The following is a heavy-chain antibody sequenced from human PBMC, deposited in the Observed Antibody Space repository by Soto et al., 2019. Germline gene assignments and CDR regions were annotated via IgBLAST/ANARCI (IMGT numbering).Heavy chain of an antibody. CDR2: ISASGGST. D-gene: IGHD3-9*01. J-gene: IGHJ4*02. V-gene: IGHV3-23*01. CDR3: AKFPFYDILTGYFFDY. Sequence: EVQLLESGGGLVQPGGSLRLSCAASGFTFSSYAMSWVRQAPGKGLEWVSAISASGGSTYYADSVKGRFTISRDNSKNTLYLQMNSLRAEDTAVYYSAKFPFYDILTGYFFDYWGQGTLVTVSS. CDR1: GFTFSSYA.